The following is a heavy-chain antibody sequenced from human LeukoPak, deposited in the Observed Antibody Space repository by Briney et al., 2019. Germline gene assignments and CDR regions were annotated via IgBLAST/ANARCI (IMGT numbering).Heavy chain of an antibody. CDR2: ISYDGSNK. Sequence: GGSLRLSCAASGFTFSSYAMHWVRQAPGKGLEWVAVISYDGSNKYYADSVKGRFTISRDNSKNTLYLQMNSLRAEDTAVYYCARERYSSSDAGMDVWGQGTTVTVSS. V-gene: IGHV3-30*14. CDR3: ARERYSSSDAGMDV. J-gene: IGHJ6*02. D-gene: IGHD6-13*01. CDR1: GFTFSSYA.